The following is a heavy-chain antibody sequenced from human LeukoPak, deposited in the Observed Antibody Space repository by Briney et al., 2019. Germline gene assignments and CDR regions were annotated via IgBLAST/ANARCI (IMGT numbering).Heavy chain of an antibody. CDR2: IHERGST. Sequence: SETLSLTCGVSGHSFSSDSFWGWIRLPPGQGLEWIGSIHERGSTFYNPSLKSRVTISIDTSKNQFSLNVNSVTAADTAVYYCARASRPSNSWFDPWGQGTVVTVSS. J-gene: IGHJ5*02. CDR3: ARASRPSNSWFDP. D-gene: IGHD6-6*01. V-gene: IGHV4-38-2*01. CDR1: GHSFSSDSF.